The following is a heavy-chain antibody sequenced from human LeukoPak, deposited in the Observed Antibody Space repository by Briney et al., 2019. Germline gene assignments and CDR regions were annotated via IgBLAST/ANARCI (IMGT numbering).Heavy chain of an antibody. CDR2: ISAYNGNT. CDR3: ARDSGTGYYYYYGMDV. CDR1: GYTFTSYG. V-gene: IGHV1-18*01. J-gene: IGHJ6*02. D-gene: IGHD5-12*01. Sequence: ASVKVSCKASGYTFTSYGISWVRQAPGQGLEWMGWISAYNGNTNYAQKLQGRVTMTTDTSTSTAYMELRSLRSDDTAVYYCARDSGTGYYYYYGMDVWGQGTTVTVSS.